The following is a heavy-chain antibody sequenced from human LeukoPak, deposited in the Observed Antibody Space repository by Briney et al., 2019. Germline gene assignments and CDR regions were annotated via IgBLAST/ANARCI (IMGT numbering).Heavy chain of an antibody. D-gene: IGHD4-17*01. J-gene: IGHJ6*02. V-gene: IGHV4-30-2*01. Sequence: SETLSLTCAVSGGSISSGGYSWSWIRQPPGKGLEWIGYIHHSGSTYYNPSLESRVTISVDRSKNQFSLKLSSVTAADTAVYYCARATTAYYYGMDVWGQGTTVTVSS. CDR3: ARATTAYYYGMDV. CDR1: GGSISSGGYS. CDR2: IHHSGST.